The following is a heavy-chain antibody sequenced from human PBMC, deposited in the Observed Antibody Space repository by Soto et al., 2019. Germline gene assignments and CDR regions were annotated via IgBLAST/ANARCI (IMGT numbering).Heavy chain of an antibody. D-gene: IGHD3-22*01. V-gene: IGHV1-58*01. CDR3: AARNDSSGYYYYYGMDV. CDR1: GFTSTSSA. CDR2: IVVGSGNT. Sequence: SVKVSCKASGFTSTSSAVQWVRQARGQRLEWIGWIVVGSGNTNYAQKFQERVTITRDMSTSTAYMELSSLRSEDTAVYYCAARNDSSGYYYYYGMDVWGQGTTVTVSS. J-gene: IGHJ6*02.